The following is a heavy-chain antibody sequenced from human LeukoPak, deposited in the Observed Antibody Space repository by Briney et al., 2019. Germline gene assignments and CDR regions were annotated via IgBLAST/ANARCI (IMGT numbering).Heavy chain of an antibody. CDR1: GYTFTGYY. J-gene: IGHJ4*02. CDR3: ARVNRNWNDLSDY. Sequence: ASVKVSCKASGYTFTGYYMHWVRQAPGQGLEWMGWISPNSGGTSYAQKFQGRVTMTRDTSISTAYMELSRLRSDDTAVYYCARVNRNWNDLSDYWGQGTLVTVSS. V-gene: IGHV1-2*02. D-gene: IGHD1-1*01. CDR2: ISPNSGGT.